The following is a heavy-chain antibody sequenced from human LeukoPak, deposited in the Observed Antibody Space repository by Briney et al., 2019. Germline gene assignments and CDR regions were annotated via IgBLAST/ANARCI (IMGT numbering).Heavy chain of an antibody. CDR1: GGSFSGYY. D-gene: IGHD7-27*01. CDR2: IDHSGST. Sequence: PSETLSLTCAVYGGSFSGYYWTWIRQPPGKGLEWIGDIDHSGSTNYNPSLKSRVSLSIDTSRNQFSLKLSSVTAADTAVYFCARGRNWGSVKPYLYWGEGTLVTVSS. V-gene: IGHV4-34*01. J-gene: IGHJ4*02. CDR3: ARGRNWGSVKPYLY.